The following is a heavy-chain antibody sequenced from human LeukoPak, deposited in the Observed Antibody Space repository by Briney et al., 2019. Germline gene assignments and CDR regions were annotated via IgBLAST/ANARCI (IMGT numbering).Heavy chain of an antibody. Sequence: GESLKISCKGSGYSFTSYWIGWVRQMPGKGLEWMGIIYPGDSDTRYRPSFQGQVTISADKSISTAYLQWSSLKASDTAMYYCARINWNYDSGFDYWGQGTLVTVSS. CDR2: IYPGDSDT. CDR1: GYSFTSYW. V-gene: IGHV5-51*01. J-gene: IGHJ4*02. CDR3: ARINWNYDSGFDY. D-gene: IGHD1-7*01.